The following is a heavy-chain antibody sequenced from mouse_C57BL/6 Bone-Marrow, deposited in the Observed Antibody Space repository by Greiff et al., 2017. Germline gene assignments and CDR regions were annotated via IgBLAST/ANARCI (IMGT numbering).Heavy chain of an antibody. CDR1: GFTFSSYA. CDR3: TRDRGRYCLDY. CDR2: ISSGGDYT. J-gene: IGHJ2*01. V-gene: IGHV5-9-1*02. Sequence: EVKVEESGAGLVKPGGSLKLSCAASGFTFSSYAMSWVRQTPEKRLEWVAYISSGGDYTYYAATVKGRFTISRDNARNTLYLQMSSLKSEDTAMYYCTRDRGRYCLDYWGQGTTLTVSS.